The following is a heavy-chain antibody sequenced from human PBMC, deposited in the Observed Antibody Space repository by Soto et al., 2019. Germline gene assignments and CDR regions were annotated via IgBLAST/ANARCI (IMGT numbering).Heavy chain of an antibody. CDR1: GVTLSTYG. Sequence: AGGAPRPSCAASGVTLSTYGKHWGRPAPGKGLEWVAVISYDGSNKYYADSVKGRFTVSRDNSKNTLYLQMNSLRAEDTAVYYCAKDRFDYCKMSCGMDVSGHGTTVTVSS. J-gene: IGHJ6*02. CDR3: AKDRFDYCKMSCGMDV. CDR2: ISYDGSNK. D-gene: IGHD3-9*01. V-gene: IGHV3-30*18.